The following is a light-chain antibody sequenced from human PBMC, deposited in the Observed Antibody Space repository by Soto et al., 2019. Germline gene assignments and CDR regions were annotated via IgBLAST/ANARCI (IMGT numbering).Light chain of an antibody. J-gene: IGLJ2*01. CDR2: LNTDGSH. V-gene: IGLV4-69*01. Sequence: QPVLTQSPSASASLGASVKLTCTLSNEHSSYAIAWHQQQPEKGPRYLMKLNTDGSHIKGDGIPDRFSGSNSGAERYLTISGLQSEDEADYYCQTWGPGISVFGGGTKLTVL. CDR1: NEHSSYA. CDR3: QTWGPGISV.